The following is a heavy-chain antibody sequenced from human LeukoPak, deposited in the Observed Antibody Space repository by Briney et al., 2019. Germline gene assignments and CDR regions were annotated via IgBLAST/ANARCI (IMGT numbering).Heavy chain of an antibody. V-gene: IGHV3-48*01. CDR1: GFTFSTYG. CDR2: ISTGRSIM. Sequence: PGGSLRLSCAASGFTFSTYGMSWVRQAPGKGLEWVSHISTGRSIMNYADSVKGRFTISRDNGKNSVYLQMNSLRAEDTAVYYCARCHSSSSGDYWGQGTLVTVSS. J-gene: IGHJ4*02. CDR3: ARCHSSSSGDY. D-gene: IGHD6-6*01.